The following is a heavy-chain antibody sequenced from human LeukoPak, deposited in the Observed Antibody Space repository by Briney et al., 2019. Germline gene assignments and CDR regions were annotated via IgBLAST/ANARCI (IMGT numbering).Heavy chain of an antibody. J-gene: IGHJ4*02. CDR3: VRDVGAVRGEVYFDY. CDR1: GFTFSTFA. V-gene: IGHV3-21*06. D-gene: IGHD3-10*01. CDR2: ITGSGPYM. Sequence: GSLRLSCAASGFTFSTFAMHWVRLSPGKGLEWVSSITGSGPYMLYADSVKHRFTISRDNTKNLLYLEMNSLRAEDTAMYFCVRDVGAVRGEVYFDYWGQGTLVTVSS.